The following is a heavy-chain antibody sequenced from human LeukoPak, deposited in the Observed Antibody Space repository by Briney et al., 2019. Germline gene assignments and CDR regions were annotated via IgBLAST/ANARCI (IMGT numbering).Heavy chain of an antibody. CDR1: GFTFSSYA. Sequence: GGSLRLSCAASGFTFSSYAMHWVRQAPGKGLEWVTLISYDGSNKYYTDSVKGRFTISRDNSKNTLYLQMNSLRTEDTAVYYCARETHHSPGGYWGQGTLVTVS. J-gene: IGHJ4*02. D-gene: IGHD2-15*01. CDR3: ARETHHSPGGY. V-gene: IGHV3-30*04. CDR2: ISYDGSNK.